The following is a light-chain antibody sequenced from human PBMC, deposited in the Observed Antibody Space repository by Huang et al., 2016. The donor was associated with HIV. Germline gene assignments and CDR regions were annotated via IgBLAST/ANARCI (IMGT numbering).Light chain of an antibody. J-gene: IGKJ4*01. CDR2: LGA. CDR1: QSLLHDNQYNY. CDR3: MQALQTPT. Sequence: IVMTQSPLSLPVTPGEPASMSCRSSQSLLHDNQYNYVDWYLQKPGQSPQGLIYLGANRAPGVPDRCSGSGSGTNFTLTINRVEAEDVGIYYCMQALQTPTFGGGTRVEIK. V-gene: IGKV2-28*01.